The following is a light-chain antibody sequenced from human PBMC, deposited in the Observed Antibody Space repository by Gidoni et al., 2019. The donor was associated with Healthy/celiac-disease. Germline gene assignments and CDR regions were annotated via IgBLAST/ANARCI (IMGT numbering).Light chain of an antibody. Sequence: IQLPQSPSFLSGSVGDRATITCRASQGFSSYLAWYQQKPGQAPKLLIYAASTVKSGVPSRFSGSGSGTEFTLTISSLEPEDFAIYYCQQLNSYPETFGQGTKLEIK. CDR2: AAS. CDR1: QGFSSY. V-gene: IGKV1-9*01. CDR3: QQLNSYPET. J-gene: IGKJ2*01.